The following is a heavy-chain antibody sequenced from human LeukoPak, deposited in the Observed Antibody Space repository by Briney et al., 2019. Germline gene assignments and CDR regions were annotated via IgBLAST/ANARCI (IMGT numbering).Heavy chain of an antibody. CDR3: AKGGKRWLRPIHY. CDR2: IWYDGSNK. J-gene: IGHJ4*02. Sequence: GGSLRLSCAASGFTFSSYGMHWVRQAPGKGLEWVAVIWYDGSNKYYADSVKGRFTISRDNSKNTLYLQMNSLRAEDTAVYYCAKGGKRWLRPIHYWGQGTLVTVSS. V-gene: IGHV3-33*06. CDR1: GFTFSSYG. D-gene: IGHD5-24*01.